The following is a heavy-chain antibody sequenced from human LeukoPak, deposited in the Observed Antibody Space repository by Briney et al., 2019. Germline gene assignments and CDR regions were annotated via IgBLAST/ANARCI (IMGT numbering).Heavy chain of an antibody. V-gene: IGHV4-39*07. CDR1: GGSISSSSYY. CDR3: ARDRRRWYYDFWSGYYSYYYYMDV. J-gene: IGHJ6*03. Sequence: KSSETLSLTCTVSGGSISSSSYYWGWIRQPPGKGLEWIGSIYYSGSTYYNPSLKSRVTISVDTSKNQFSLKLSSVTAADTAVYYCARDRRRWYYDFWSGYYSYYYYMDVWGKGTTVTVSS. CDR2: IYYSGST. D-gene: IGHD3-3*01.